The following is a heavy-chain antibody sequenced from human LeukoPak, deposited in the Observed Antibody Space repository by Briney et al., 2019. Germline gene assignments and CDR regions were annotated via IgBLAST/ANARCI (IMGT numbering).Heavy chain of an antibody. Sequence: GGSLRLSCAASGFTFSSYEMNWVRQAPGKGLEWVSYISSSGNSINYAGSVKGRFTISRDNAKHSLFLEMDSLRAEGTALYYCARRGYNYGYSDYRGQGTLGTVSS. CDR2: ISSSGNSI. D-gene: IGHD5-18*01. V-gene: IGHV3-48*03. CDR1: GFTFSSYE. J-gene: IGHJ4*02. CDR3: ARRGYNYGYSDY.